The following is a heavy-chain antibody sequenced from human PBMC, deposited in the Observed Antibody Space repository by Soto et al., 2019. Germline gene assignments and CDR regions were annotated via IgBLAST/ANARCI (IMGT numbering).Heavy chain of an antibody. V-gene: IGHV3-30*18. Sequence: QVQLVESGGGVVQPGRSLRLSCAASGFTFSSYGMHWVRQAPGKGLEWVAVISYDGSNKYYADSVKGRFTISRDNSKNTLYRQMNSLRAEDTAVYYCAKTNGGYSDGYTSYYYYGMDVWGQGTTVTVSS. CDR1: GFTFSSYG. CDR2: ISYDGSNK. CDR3: AKTNGGYSDGYTSYYYYGMDV. D-gene: IGHD5-18*01. J-gene: IGHJ6*02.